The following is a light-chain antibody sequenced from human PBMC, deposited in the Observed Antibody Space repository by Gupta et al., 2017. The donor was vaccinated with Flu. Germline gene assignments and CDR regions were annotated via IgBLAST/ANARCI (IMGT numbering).Light chain of an antibody. Sequence: DIAVTQSPLSMPVTPGEPASISCRSSQSLLHSNGYNYFDWYLQKPGQSPQLLIYLGSNRASGVPDRFSGSGSGTDFTLKISRVEADDVGVYYCMQALQTPWTFGQGTRVEIK. J-gene: IGKJ1*01. CDR3: MQALQTPWT. CDR2: LGS. V-gene: IGKV2-28*01. CDR1: QSLLHSNGYNY.